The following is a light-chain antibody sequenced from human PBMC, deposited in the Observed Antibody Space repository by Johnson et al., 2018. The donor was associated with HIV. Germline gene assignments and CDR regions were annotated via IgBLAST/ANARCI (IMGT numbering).Light chain of an antibody. CDR2: DNN. CDR3: GTWDSSLSASYF. V-gene: IGLV1-51*01. Sequence: QSVLTQPPSVSAAPGQKVTISCSGSSSNIGNNYVSWYQQLPGTAPKLLIYDNNKRPSGIPDRFSGSKSGTSATLGITGLQTGDEADYYCGTWDSSLSASYFFGTGTKATVL. J-gene: IGLJ1*01. CDR1: SSNIGNNY.